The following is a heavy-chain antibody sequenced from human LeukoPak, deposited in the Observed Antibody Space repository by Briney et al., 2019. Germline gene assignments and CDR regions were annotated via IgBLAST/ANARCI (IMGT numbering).Heavy chain of an antibody. V-gene: IGHV1-2*02. CDR3: ARDGWERSAYPGY. J-gene: IGHJ4*02. D-gene: IGHD3-16*01. CDR1: GYTFTGYY. Sequence: GASVKVSCKASGYTFTGYYMHWVRQAPGQGLEWMGWINPNSGGTNYAQKFQGRVTMTRDTSISTAYMELSRLRSDDTAVYYCARDGWERSAYPGYWGQGTLVTVSS. CDR2: INPNSGGT.